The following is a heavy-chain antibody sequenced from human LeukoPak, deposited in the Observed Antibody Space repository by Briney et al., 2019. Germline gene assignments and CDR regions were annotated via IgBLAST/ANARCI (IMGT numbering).Heavy chain of an antibody. V-gene: IGHV4-59*01. CDR2: VHYSGTT. CDR3: ATGYGDFRVEGRYFYS. Sequence: SETLSLTCTVSDGSITNYDWSWVRQPPGKGLEFIGNVHYSGTTNYNSSLRSRVTISIDTSKKRFFLKLKSVTAADTAVYYCATGYGDFRVEGRYFYSWGQGTLVTVSS. D-gene: IGHD4-17*01. J-gene: IGHJ4*02. CDR1: DGSITNYD.